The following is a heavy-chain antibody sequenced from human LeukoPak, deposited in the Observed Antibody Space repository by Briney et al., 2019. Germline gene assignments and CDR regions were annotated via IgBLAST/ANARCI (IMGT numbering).Heavy chain of an antibody. D-gene: IGHD4-23*01. CDR1: GYTFTGYY. J-gene: IGHJ2*01. CDR3: AGDTTTMDWYFDL. V-gene: IGHV1-2*02. Sequence: GASVKVSCKASGYTFTGYYMHWVRQAPGQGLEWMGWINPYSGGTNYAQTFQGRVTMSRDTSISTAYMELSSLRSDDTAVYFCAGDTTTMDWYFDLWGRGTLVTVSS. CDR2: INPYSGGT.